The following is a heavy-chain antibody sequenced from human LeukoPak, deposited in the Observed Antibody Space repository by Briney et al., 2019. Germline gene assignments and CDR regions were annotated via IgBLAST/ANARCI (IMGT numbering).Heavy chain of an antibody. V-gene: IGHV4-34*01. CDR3: ARGGIANNWFDP. CDR2: INHSGST. D-gene: IGHD6-13*01. J-gene: IGHJ5*02. CDR1: GGSFSGYY. Sequence: SETLSLTCAVYGGSFSGYYWSWIRQPPGKGLEWIGEINHSGSTNYNPSLKSRVTISVDTSKNQFSLKLSSVTAADTAVYHCARGGIANNWFDPWGQGTLVTVSS.